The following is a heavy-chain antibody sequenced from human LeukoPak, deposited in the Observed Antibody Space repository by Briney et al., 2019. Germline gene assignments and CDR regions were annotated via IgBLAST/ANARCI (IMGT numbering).Heavy chain of an antibody. D-gene: IGHD6-6*01. V-gene: IGHV1-2*02. CDR2: INPNSGGT. Sequence: GASVKVSCKASGYTFTGYYMHWVRQAPGQGLEWMGWINPNSGGTNYAQKFQGRVTMTRDTSISTAYMELSRLRSDDTAVYYCAREEYSSSSVVLGGPDYWGHGTLVTVSS. J-gene: IGHJ4*01. CDR1: GYTFTGYY. CDR3: AREEYSSSSVVLGGPDY.